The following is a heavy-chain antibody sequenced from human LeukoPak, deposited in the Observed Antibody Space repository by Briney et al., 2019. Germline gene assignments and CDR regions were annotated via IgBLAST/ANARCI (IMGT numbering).Heavy chain of an antibody. Sequence: PSETLSLTCTVSGGSISSSSYYWGWIRQPPGKGLEWIGYIYYSGSTNYNPSLKSRVTISVDTSKNQFSLKLSSVTAADTAVYYCARVATRWGSRDQLPILSRYFDLWGRGTLVTVSS. CDR2: IYYSGST. D-gene: IGHD2-2*01. V-gene: IGHV4-61*05. J-gene: IGHJ2*01. CDR1: GGSISSSSYY. CDR3: ARVATRWGSRDQLPILSRYFDL.